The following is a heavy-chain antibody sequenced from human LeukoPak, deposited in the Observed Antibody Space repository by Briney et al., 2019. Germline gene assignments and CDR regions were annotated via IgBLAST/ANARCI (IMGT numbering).Heavy chain of an antibody. CDR3: AKHPAFDI. CDR2: INSDGNGT. CDR1: GFTSSSYW. J-gene: IGHJ3*02. V-gene: IGHV3-74*03. Sequence: GGSLRLSCAASGFTSSSYWMNWVRQAPGKGPVWVSRINSDGNGTMYADSVKGRFTISRDNAKNTLYLQMNSLRAEDTAVYYCAKHPAFDIWGQGTMVTVSS.